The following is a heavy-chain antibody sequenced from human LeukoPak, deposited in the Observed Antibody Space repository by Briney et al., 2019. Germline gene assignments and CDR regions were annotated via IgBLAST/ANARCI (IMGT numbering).Heavy chain of an antibody. V-gene: IGHV6-1*01. CDR3: ARDRWANWNYVDY. Sequence: SQTLSLTCAISGDSFSSNSAAWDWLRQSPSRGLEWLGRTYYRSKWYNDYAVSVKSRITINPDTSKNQFSLQLNSVTPEDTAVYYCARDRWANWNYVDYWGQGTLVTVSS. D-gene: IGHD1-20*01. CDR2: TYYRSKWYN. J-gene: IGHJ4*02. CDR1: GDSFSSNSAA.